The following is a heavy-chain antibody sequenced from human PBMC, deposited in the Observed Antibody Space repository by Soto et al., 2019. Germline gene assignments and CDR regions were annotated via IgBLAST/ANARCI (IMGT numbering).Heavy chain of an antibody. CDR2: IYYSGTT. V-gene: IGHV4-39*01. D-gene: IGHD3-3*01. CDR1: GGSIRSSSYY. Sequence: SETLSLTCTVSGGSIRSSSYYWGWIRQPPGKGLEWIGTIYYSGTTNYNPSLKSRVTISADTSKNQFSLKLSSVTAADTAVYYCVRMGVVIRPIFTYWGQGTLVTVSS. CDR3: VRMGVVIRPIFTY. J-gene: IGHJ4*02.